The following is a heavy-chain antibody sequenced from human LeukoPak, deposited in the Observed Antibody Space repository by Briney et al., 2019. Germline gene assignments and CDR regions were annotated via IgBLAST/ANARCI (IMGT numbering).Heavy chain of an antibody. CDR2: IYTSGST. D-gene: IGHD3-10*01. V-gene: IGHV4-61*02. CDR1: GGSISSGSYY. Sequence: PSQTLSLTCTVSGGSISSGSYYWSWIRQPAGKGLEWIGRIYTSGSTNYNPSLKSRVTISVDTSKNQFSLKLSSVTAADTAVYYCAREGGLVVRGVLRYGMDVWGQGTTVTVSS. CDR3: AREGGLVVRGVLRYGMDV. J-gene: IGHJ6*02.